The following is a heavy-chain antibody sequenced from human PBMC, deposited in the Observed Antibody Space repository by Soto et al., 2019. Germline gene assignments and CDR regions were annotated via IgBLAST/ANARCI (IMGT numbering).Heavy chain of an antibody. CDR2: INRSGIT. J-gene: IGHJ4*02. D-gene: IGHD2-21*02. CDR1: GGSFSGYY. CDR3: ARGDCSGGNSG. Sequence: QVQLQQWGAGLLKPSETLSLTCAVYGGSFSGYYWSWIRQPPGKGLEWIGEINRSGITNYNPSLKSRGTISVATAKTQFSLRLPSVTAADTAVYCGARGDCSGGNSGWGQGNLVTGSS. V-gene: IGHV4-34*01.